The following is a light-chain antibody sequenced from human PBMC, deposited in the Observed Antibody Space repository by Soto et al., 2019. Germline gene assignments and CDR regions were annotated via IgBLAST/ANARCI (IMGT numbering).Light chain of an antibody. V-gene: IGKV3-20*01. Sequence: EIVLTQSPGTLSLSPGERATLSCRASQNVSINYLAWYQQRPGQAPRLLMYGAFIRATGIPDRISGSGSGTDFTVTISRLEPEDFAVYYCQYYGGYYGSSPRYTFGQGTKLDIK. CDR3: QYYGGYYGSSPRYT. CDR1: QNVSINY. CDR2: GAF. J-gene: IGKJ2*01.